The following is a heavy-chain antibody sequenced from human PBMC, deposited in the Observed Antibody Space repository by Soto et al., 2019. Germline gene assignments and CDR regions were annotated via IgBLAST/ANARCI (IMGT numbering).Heavy chain of an antibody. Sequence: GGSLRLSCAASGYSLTSYYMHWVRQAPGQGLEWMGITNPSDGSTNYAQTFQGRVTMTSDTSTSTVYMEMSSLRSEDTAMYYCARSYVTSRPIDFWGQGTLVTVSS. J-gene: IGHJ4*02. CDR1: GYSLTSYY. D-gene: IGHD3-10*02. CDR3: ARSYVTSRPIDF. V-gene: IGHV1-46*01. CDR2: TNPSDGST.